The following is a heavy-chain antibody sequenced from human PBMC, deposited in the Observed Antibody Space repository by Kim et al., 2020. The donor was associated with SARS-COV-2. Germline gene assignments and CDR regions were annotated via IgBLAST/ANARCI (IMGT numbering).Heavy chain of an antibody. D-gene: IGHD3-10*01. CDR2: T. V-gene: IGHV3-74*01. CDR3: ARDQCWRESR. J-gene: IGHJ4*02. Sequence: TSYADAVKRRFTISRDNAKYTLYLQMNRLRAEDTAVYYCARDQCWRESRWGQGTLVTVSS.